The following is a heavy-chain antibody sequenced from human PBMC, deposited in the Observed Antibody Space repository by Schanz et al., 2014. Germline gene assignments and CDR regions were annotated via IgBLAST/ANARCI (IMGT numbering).Heavy chain of an antibody. CDR3: AKAQSGVIPTARNWFDP. CDR1: GFTFSDSW. J-gene: IGHJ5*02. D-gene: IGHD2-2*01. CDR2: TSNDGSFT. V-gene: IGHV3-74*01. Sequence: EVQLVESGGGLVQPGGSLRLSCAASGFTFSDSWMHWVRQAPGKGLVWVSRTSNDGSFTTFADSVKGRFTISRDNSKNTLYLQMNSLRAEDTAVYYCAKAQSGVIPTARNWFDPWGQGTLVTVSS.